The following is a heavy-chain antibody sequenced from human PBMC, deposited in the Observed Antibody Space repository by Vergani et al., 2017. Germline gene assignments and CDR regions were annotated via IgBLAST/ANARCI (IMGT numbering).Heavy chain of an antibody. Sequence: QVQLVESGGGVVQPGRSLRLSCAASGFTFSSYGMHWVRQAPGKGLEWVAVIWYDGSNKYYADSVKGRFTISRDNSKNTLYLQMNSLRAEDTAVYYCANGIAVAGYFDYWGQGTLVTVSS. CDR1: GFTFSSYG. V-gene: IGHV3-33*06. CDR2: IWYDGSNK. CDR3: ANGIAVAGYFDY. D-gene: IGHD6-19*01. J-gene: IGHJ4*02.